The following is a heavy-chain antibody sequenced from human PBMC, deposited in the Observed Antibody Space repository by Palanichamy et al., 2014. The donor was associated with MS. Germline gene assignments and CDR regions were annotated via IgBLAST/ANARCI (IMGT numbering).Heavy chain of an antibody. V-gene: IGHV3-7*01. J-gene: IGHJ4*02. Sequence: EVQLVESGGDLVQPEGSLRLSCAASGLTFYSSWMAWVRQAPRKGLEWLANINPDGSTKNYVASVKGRFTISRDNAKNSLYLHMNNLRPEDTAVYYCARDRAYSCFDFWGQGTLVTVSS. D-gene: IGHD5-18*01. CDR3: ARDRAYSCFDF. CDR1: GLTFYSSW. CDR2: INPDGSTK.